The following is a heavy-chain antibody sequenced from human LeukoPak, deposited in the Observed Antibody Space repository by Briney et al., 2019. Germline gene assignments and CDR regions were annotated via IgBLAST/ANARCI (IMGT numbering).Heavy chain of an antibody. CDR3: ARDMVRGYNSNAFDI. CDR2: IYYSGSS. V-gene: IGHV4-59*01. D-gene: IGHD3-10*01. CDR1: GGSISGYY. J-gene: IGHJ3*02. Sequence: SETLSLTCTASGGSISGYYWSWIRQPPGKGLEWIGYIYYSGSSNSNPSLRSRVTISVDPSKNQFSLKLSSVTAADTAVYYCARDMVRGYNSNAFDIWGQGTMVTVSS.